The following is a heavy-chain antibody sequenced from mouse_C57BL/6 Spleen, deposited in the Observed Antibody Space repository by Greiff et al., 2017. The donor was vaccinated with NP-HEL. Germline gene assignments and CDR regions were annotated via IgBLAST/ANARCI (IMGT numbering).Heavy chain of an antibody. CDR2: IWRGGST. CDR3: AKRGGTGDYYAMDY. CDR1: GFSLTSYG. V-gene: IGHV2-5*01. D-gene: IGHD4-1*01. J-gene: IGHJ4*01. Sequence: QVQLQQSGPGLVQPSQSLSITCTVSGFSLTSYGVHWVRQSPGKGLEWLGVIWRGGSTDYNAAFMSRLSITKDNSKSQVFFKMNSLQADDTAIYDCAKRGGTGDYYAMDYWGQGTSVTVSS.